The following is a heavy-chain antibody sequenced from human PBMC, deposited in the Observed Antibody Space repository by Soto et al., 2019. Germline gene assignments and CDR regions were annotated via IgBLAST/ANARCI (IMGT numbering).Heavy chain of an antibody. CDR3: PGDRPLKDMVLSRAAKNWFDP. V-gene: IGHV4-4*02. D-gene: IGHD2-2*01. CDR1: GGSISSSNW. J-gene: IGHJ5*02. CDR2: IYHSGST. Sequence: SETLSLTCAVSGGSISSSNWWSWVRQPPGKGLEWIGEIYHSGSTNYNPSLKSRVTISVDKSKNQFSLKLSPVTAADTAVYYCPGDRPLKDMVLSRAAKNWFDPWGKETMVTVAS.